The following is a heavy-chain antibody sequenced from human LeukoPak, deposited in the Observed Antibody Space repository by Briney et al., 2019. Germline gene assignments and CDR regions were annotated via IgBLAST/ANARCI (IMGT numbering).Heavy chain of an antibody. CDR2: INHSGST. CDR1: GGSFSGYY. J-gene: IGHJ4*02. Sequence: PSETLSLTCDVYGGSFSGYYWSWIRQPPGKGLEWMGEINHSGSTNYNPSLKSRVTISVDTSKNQFSLKLSSVTAADTAVYYCARGARYYDILTGYHYWGQGTLVTVSS. D-gene: IGHD3-9*01. CDR3: ARGARYYDILTGYHY. V-gene: IGHV4-34*01.